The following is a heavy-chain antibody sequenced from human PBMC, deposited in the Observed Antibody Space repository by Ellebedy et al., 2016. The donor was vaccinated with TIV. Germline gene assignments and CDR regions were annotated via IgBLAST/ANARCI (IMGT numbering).Heavy chain of an antibody. D-gene: IGHD6-19*01. CDR3: ARHSSGWFPDDAFDI. Sequence: MPSETLSLTCTVSGGSISSYYWSWIRQPPGKGLEWIGYIYYSGSTNYNPSLKSRVTISVDTSKNQFSLKPSSVTAADTAVYYCARHSSGWFPDDAFDIWGQGTMVTVSS. V-gene: IGHV4-59*08. CDR2: IYYSGST. J-gene: IGHJ3*02. CDR1: GGSISSYY.